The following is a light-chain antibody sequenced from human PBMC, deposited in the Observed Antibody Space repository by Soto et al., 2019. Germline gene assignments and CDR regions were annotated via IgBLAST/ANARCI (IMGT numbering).Light chain of an antibody. J-gene: IGLJ1*01. Sequence: QSVLSHPLSVSWSPGHSVTISCTGPTIDVDSSNYVSWYQQHPGKAPKLMIYDVSERPSGVPDRFSGSKSGSTASLTISGLQAEDEADYYCCSYATHFYVFGSGTKVTVL. CDR3: CSYATHFYV. CDR1: TIDVDSSNY. CDR2: DVS. V-gene: IGLV2-11*01.